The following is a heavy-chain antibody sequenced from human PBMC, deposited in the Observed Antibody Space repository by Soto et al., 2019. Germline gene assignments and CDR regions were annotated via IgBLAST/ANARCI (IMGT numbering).Heavy chain of an antibody. CDR3: ARLRFILWEREFDF. D-gene: IGHD2-21*01. Sequence: EVQLVESGGGLVPPGGSLRLSCAASGFTFTSYWLSWVRQAPGKGLEWVANIKQDGRSKYDGDAVKGRFTVSRDNAKSSIYLQRDRLREDDTAVYRCARLRFILWEREFDFWGQGILVTVSS. CDR1: GFTFTSYW. J-gene: IGHJ4*02. V-gene: IGHV3-7*05. CDR2: IKQDGRSK.